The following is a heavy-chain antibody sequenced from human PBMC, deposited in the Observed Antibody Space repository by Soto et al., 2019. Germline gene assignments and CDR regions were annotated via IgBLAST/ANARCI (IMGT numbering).Heavy chain of an antibody. Sequence: PSETLSLTCAVYGGSFSGYYWSWIRQPPGKGLEWIGEINHSGITNYNPSLKSRVTISVDTSKNQFSLKLSSVTAADTAVYYCARGSSARDYWGQGTLVKVYS. CDR1: GGSFSGYY. V-gene: IGHV4-34*01. J-gene: IGHJ4*02. CDR2: INHSGIT. D-gene: IGHD6-13*01. CDR3: ARGSSARDY.